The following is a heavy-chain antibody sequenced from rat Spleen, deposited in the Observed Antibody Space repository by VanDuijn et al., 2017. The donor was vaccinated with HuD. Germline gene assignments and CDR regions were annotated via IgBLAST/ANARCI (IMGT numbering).Heavy chain of an antibody. Sequence: EVQLVESGGGLVQPGRSLKLSCAASGFTFSNYDMAWVRQAPKKGLEWVASISYEGSSTYYGDYVKGRFTISRDNAKSTLYLQMNSLRSEDTATYYWAIHSSYYYDGSYYYVMDAWGQGASVTVSS. CDR3: AIHSSYYYDGSYYYVMDA. CDR1: GFTFSNYD. J-gene: IGHJ4*01. CDR2: ISYEGSST. V-gene: IGHV5-22*01. D-gene: IGHD1-12*02.